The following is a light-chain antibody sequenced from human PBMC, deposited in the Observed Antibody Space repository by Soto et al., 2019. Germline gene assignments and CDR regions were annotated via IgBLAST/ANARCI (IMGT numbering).Light chain of an antibody. CDR2: DVS. J-gene: IGLJ1*01. V-gene: IGLV2-11*01. CDR1: SSDVGGYNY. CDR3: CSYAGSYTDV. Sequence: QSALTQPRSVSGSPGQSVTISCTGTSSDVGGYNYVSWYQQHPGKAPKLMIYDVSKRPSGVPDRFSGSKSGNTASLTISGLQAEDEGDYYCCSYAGSYTDVFGTGTKVTVL.